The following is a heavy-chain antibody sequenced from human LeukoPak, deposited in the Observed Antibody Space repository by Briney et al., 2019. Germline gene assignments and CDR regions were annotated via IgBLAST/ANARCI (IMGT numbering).Heavy chain of an antibody. Sequence: SETLSLSCTVYGGSFDNSYCWTWVRQPPGKRPEWIATIYSSEFTYYNPSFGSRVTISADTSKNLFSLRLSSVTAADTAVYYCARGSDDYKLGNYWGQGTLVTVSS. CDR3: ARGSDDYKLGNY. D-gene: IGHD5-24*01. J-gene: IGHJ4*02. V-gene: IGHV4-39*02. CDR2: IYSSEFT. CDR1: GGSFDNSYC.